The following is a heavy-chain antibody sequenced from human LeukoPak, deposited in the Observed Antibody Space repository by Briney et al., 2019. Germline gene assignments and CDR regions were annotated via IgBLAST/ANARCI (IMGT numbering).Heavy chain of an antibody. CDR2: ISSSSSYI. J-gene: IGHJ4*02. CDR3: ATGEDIVVVTANDY. V-gene: IGHV3-21*01. Sequence: GGSLRLSCAASGFTFSSYSMNWVRQAPGKGLEWVSSISSSSSYIYYADSVKGRFTISRDNAKNSLYLQMNSLRAEDTAVYYCATGEDIVVVTANDYWGQGSLVTVSS. CDR1: GFTFSSYS. D-gene: IGHD2-21*02.